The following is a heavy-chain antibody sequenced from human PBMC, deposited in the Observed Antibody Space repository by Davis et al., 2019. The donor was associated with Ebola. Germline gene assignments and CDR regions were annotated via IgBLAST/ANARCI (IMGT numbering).Heavy chain of an antibody. D-gene: IGHD3-10*01. CDR1: GGSISSSNW. Sequence: SETLSLTCAVSGGSISSSNWWSWVRQPPGKGLEWIGSVYYDGSTYYNPSVKSRVTISGDTSRNQFSLRLRSVTAADTAVYYCARHPRNPGADVWGQGTTVTVSS. CDR2: VYYDGST. J-gene: IGHJ6*02. V-gene: IGHV4-39*01. CDR3: ARHPRNPGADV.